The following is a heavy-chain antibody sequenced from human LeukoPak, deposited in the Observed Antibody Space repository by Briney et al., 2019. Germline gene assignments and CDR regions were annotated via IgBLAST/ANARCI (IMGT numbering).Heavy chain of an antibody. CDR1: GGSFSGYY. D-gene: IGHD3-10*01. J-gene: IGHJ3*02. CDR2: INDSGST. V-gene: IGHV4-34*01. CDR3: ARDTPMVRGVDAFDI. Sequence: PSETLSLTCAVYGGSFSGYYWSWIRQAPGKGLEWIWEINDSGSTNYNPSLKSRVTISVDASKNQFSLRLNSVTAADTAVYYCARDTPMVRGVDAFDIWGQGTMVTVSS.